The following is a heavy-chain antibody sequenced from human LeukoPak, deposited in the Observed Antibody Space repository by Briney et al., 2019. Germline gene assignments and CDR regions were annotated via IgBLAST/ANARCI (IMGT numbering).Heavy chain of an antibody. D-gene: IGHD6-13*01. CDR3: ARVRGIAAGTTFDY. CDR1: GGSIGSYY. CDR2: ISDSGST. V-gene: IGHV4-59*01. Sequence: SETLSLTCTVSGGSIGSYYWSWIRQPPGKGLEWIGYISDSGSTNYNPSLKSRVTISLDTSKNQFSLKLSSVTAADTAVFYCARVRGIAAGTTFDYWGQGTLVTVSS. J-gene: IGHJ4*02.